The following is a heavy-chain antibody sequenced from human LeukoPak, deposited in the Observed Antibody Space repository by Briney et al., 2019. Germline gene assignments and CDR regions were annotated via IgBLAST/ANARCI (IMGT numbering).Heavy chain of an antibody. CDR3: AREVAAAGTTY. V-gene: IGHV3-30*03. CDR1: GFTFSSYG. CDR2: ISYDGSNK. Sequence: PGGSLRLSCAASGFTFSSYGMHWVRQAPGKGLEWVAVISYDGSNKYYADSVKGRFTISRDNSKNTLYLQMNSLRAEDTAVYYCAREVAAAGTTYWGQGTLVTVSS. J-gene: IGHJ4*02. D-gene: IGHD6-13*01.